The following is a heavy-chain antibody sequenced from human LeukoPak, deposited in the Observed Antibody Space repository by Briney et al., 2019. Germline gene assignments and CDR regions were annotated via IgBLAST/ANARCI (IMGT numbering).Heavy chain of an antibody. J-gene: IGHJ4*02. D-gene: IGHD2/OR15-2a*01. CDR2: IYYSGST. CDR1: GGSISSYY. Sequence: PSETLSLTCTVSGGSISSYYWSWIRQPPGKGLEWIGYIYYSGSTNYNPSLKSRVTISVDTSKNQFSLKLSSVTAADTAVYYCARGSSIDFDYWGPGTLVTVSS. CDR3: ARGSSIDFDY. V-gene: IGHV4-59*08.